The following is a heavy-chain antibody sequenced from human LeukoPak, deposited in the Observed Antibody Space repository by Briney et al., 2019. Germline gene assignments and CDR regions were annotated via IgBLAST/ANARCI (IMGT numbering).Heavy chain of an antibody. CDR1: GYSISSGYY. J-gene: IGHJ4*02. CDR2: IYHSGST. Sequence: SETLSLTCTVSGYSISSGYYWGWIRQPPGKGLEWIGSIYHSGSTYYNPSLKSRVTISVDTSKNQFSLKLSSVTAADTAVYYCARLSSWLVWGSYRPANFDYWGQGTLVTVSS. D-gene: IGHD3-16*02. CDR3: ARLSSWLVWGSYRPANFDY. V-gene: IGHV4-38-2*02.